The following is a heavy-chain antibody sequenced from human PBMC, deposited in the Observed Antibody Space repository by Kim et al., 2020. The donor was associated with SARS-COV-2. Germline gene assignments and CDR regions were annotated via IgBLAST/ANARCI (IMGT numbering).Heavy chain of an antibody. D-gene: IGHD1-26*01. J-gene: IGHJ4*02. Sequence: GGSLRLSCAASGFTFSSYAMSWVRQAPGKGLEWVSAISGSGGSTYYADSVKGRFTISRDNSKNTLYLQMNSLRAEDTAVYYCAKVPAHSERIRAVIKATGFYFDYWGQGTLVTVSS. CDR3: AKVPAHSERIRAVIKATGFYFDY. CDR1: GFTFSSYA. V-gene: IGHV3-23*01. CDR2: ISGSGGST.